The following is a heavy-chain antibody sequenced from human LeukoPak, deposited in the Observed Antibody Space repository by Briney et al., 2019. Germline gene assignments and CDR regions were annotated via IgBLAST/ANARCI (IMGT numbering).Heavy chain of an antibody. CDR3: ARIPYSSGWYRTYYFDY. CDR1: GFTVSSNY. D-gene: IGHD6-19*01. CDR2: IYSGGST. Sequence: GGSLRLSCAASGFTVSSNYMSWVRQAPGKGLEWVSVIYSGGSTYYADSVKGRFTISRDNSKNTLYLQMSSLRAEDTAVYYCARIPYSSGWYRTYYFDYWGQGTLVTVSS. J-gene: IGHJ4*02. V-gene: IGHV3-53*01.